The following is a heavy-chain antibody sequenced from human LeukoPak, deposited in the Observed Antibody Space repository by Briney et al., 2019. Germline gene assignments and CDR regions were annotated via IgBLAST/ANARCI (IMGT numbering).Heavy chain of an antibody. J-gene: IGHJ3*02. V-gene: IGHV3-23*01. CDR3: GKDFWKVYGSGKGAFDI. CDR1: GFTFSSYA. CDR2: ISGSGGST. Sequence: GGSLRLSCAASGFTFSSYAMSWVRQAPGKGLECVSAISGSGGSTYYADSVKGRFTISRDNSKNTLYLQMNSLRAEDTVVYYCGKDFWKVYGSGKGAFDIWGQGTMVTVSS. D-gene: IGHD3-10*01.